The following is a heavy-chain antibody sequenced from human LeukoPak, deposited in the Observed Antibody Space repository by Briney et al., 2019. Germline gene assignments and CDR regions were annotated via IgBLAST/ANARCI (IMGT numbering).Heavy chain of an antibody. CDR3: ARGQMTATRHLDH. CDR2: LSGNSGIT. CDR1: GFSFSDYS. Sequence: GGSLRLSCTASGFSFSDYSMNCFRQAPGQELQWVSILSGNSGITFDADSVRGRFTISRDNSKNTLYLQMNSLRAEDTAMYYCARGQMTATRHLDHWGQGTLVTVSS. J-gene: IGHJ4*02. V-gene: IGHV3-23*01.